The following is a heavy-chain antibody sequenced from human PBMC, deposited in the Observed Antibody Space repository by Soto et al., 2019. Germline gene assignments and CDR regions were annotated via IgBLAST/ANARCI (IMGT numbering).Heavy chain of an antibody. CDR3: AKDREITIFGVVIIPMPYGMDV. V-gene: IGHV3-23*01. CDR2: ISGSGGNT. J-gene: IGHJ6*02. D-gene: IGHD3-3*01. CDR1: GVSFSSYA. Sequence: PGESVRLSCSASGVSFSSYAMSGVRQAPGKGLEWASAISGSGGNTHYADSVKGRFTISRDNSKNTLYLQMNSLRAEDTAVYYCAKDREITIFGVVIIPMPYGMDVWGQGTTVTVSS.